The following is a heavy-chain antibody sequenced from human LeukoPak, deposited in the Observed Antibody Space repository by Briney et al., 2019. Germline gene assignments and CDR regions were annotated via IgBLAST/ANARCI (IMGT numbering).Heavy chain of an antibody. J-gene: IGHJ4*02. Sequence: ASVKVSCKASGYTFTSYDINWVRQAAGQGLEWMGWMNPNSGDTGYAQRFQGRVTMTRDTSISTAYMEVSSLRSDDTAVYYCARGPPRLRFLEWLSNLWGQGTLVTVSS. CDR2: MNPNSGDT. CDR1: GYTFTSYD. V-gene: IGHV1-8*01. D-gene: IGHD3-3*01. CDR3: ARGPPRLRFLEWLSNL.